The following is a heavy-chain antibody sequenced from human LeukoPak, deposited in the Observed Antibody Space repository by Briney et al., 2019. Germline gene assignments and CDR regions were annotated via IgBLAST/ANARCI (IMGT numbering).Heavy chain of an antibody. V-gene: IGHV3-74*01. CDR1: GFTFSSYW. Sequence: GGSLRLSCAASGFTFSSYWMHWVRQAPGKGLVWVSRINSDGNSKTYADSVRGRFTISRDNAKNTLYLQMNSLRAEDTAVYYCARDPSPYCGDDCYLNWGQGILVTVSS. D-gene: IGHD2-21*02. CDR3: ARDPSPYCGDDCYLN. J-gene: IGHJ4*02. CDR2: INSDGNSK.